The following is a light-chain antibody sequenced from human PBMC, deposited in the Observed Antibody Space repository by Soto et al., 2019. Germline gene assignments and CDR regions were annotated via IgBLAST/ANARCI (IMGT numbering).Light chain of an antibody. Sequence: ILIAQSPASLSASVCTRGKNPFRASKNISSYLNWYQQQTGKAAKLLIYAAASFLSGGPSRFIGSGAWTDFTPTISSLQPEDFATYYCQQRYNTYRTFGQGTKV. CDR1: KNISSY. CDR3: QQRYNTYRT. CDR2: AAA. V-gene: IGKV1-39*01. J-gene: IGKJ1*01.